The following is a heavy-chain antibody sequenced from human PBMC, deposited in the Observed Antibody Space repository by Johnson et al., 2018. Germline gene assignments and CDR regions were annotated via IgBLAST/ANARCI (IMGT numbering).Heavy chain of an antibody. V-gene: IGHV3-33*01. CDR1: GFTFRSYG. J-gene: IGHJ4*02. Sequence: QVQLVESGGGVVQPGRSXRLSCVASGFTFRSYGMHWVRQAPGKGLEWVAVIWYDGKKKYSAEPVKGRFTISSDNSKNTLYLQMNGLRVEDTAGYYCEREWEVFMGDYWGQGTLVTVSS. CDR3: EREWEVFMGDY. CDR2: IWYDGKKK. D-gene: IGHD3-10*01.